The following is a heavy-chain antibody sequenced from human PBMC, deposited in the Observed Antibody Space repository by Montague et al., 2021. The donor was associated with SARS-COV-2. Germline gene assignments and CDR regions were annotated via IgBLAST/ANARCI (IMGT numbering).Heavy chain of an antibody. J-gene: IGHJ3*02. CDR3: ARDPSPLPDDSDGNSDWDAFDM. CDR2: IYSSGIT. D-gene: IGHD4-23*01. V-gene: IGHV4-4*07. CDR1: GGSITNYY. Sequence: SETLSLTCSVSGGSITNYYWSWIRQPAGKGLEWIGRIYSSGITKYNPSLKSRVTMSVDTSKNQFSLKLSSVTAADTAVYYCARDPSPLPDDSDGNSDWDAFDMWGHGTMVTVSS.